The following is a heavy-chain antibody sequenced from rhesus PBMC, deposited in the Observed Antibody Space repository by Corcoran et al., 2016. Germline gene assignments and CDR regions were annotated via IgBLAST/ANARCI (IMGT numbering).Heavy chain of an antibody. J-gene: IGHJ4*01. CDR1: GGSISSRNW. CDR2: IYVGGGDT. V-gene: IGHV4-93*02. Sequence: QVQLQESGPGVVKPSETLSLTCAVSGGSISSRNWWSWIRQSPGKGLEWIGCIYVGGGDTTYNPSLKSRVTISTDTYKNQFSLKLSSVTAADAALYYCARHSTATFDYWGQGVLVTVSS. D-gene: IGHD2-27*01. CDR3: ARHSTATFDY.